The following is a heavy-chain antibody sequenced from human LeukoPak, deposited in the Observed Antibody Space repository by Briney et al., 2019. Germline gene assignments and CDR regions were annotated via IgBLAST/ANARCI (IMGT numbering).Heavy chain of an antibody. D-gene: IGHD3-16*01. V-gene: IGHV4-4*07. J-gene: IGHJ6*03. CDR1: GGSISSYY. CDR2: IYTSGST. CDR3: ARETSQKGAHYMDV. Sequence: SETLSLTCTVSGGSISSYYWSWIRQPAGKGLEWIGRIYTSGSTTYNPSLKSRVTMSVDTSKNQFSLKLSSVTAADTAVYYCARETSQKGAHYMDVWGKGTTVTISS.